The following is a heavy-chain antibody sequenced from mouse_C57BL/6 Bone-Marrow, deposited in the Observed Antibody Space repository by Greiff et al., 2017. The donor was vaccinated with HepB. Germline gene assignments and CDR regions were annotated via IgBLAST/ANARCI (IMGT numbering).Heavy chain of an antibody. Sequence: EVQLQQSGAELVRPGASVKLSCTASGFNIKDDYMHWVKQRPEQGLEWIGWIEPENGDTEYASKFQGKATITADTSSNTAYLQLSSLTSEDTAVYYCTLGRFAYWGQGTLVTVSA. J-gene: IGHJ3*01. CDR1: GFNIKDDY. V-gene: IGHV14-4*01. CDR3: TLGRFAY. CDR2: IEPENGDT. D-gene: IGHD4-1*01.